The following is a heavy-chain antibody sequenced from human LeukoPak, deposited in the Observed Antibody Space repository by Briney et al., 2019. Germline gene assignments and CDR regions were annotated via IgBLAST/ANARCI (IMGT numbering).Heavy chain of an antibody. V-gene: IGHV3-21*01. Sequence: GGSLRLPCAASGFAFNTYTMNWVRQAPGKGLEWVSSISSTSTYIYYADSVKGRFTISRDNAKNSLYLQMNGLTAVDTAVYYCARVGTYDGGHSYGFSDYWGQGTLVTVSS. D-gene: IGHD5-18*01. CDR1: GFAFNTYT. J-gene: IGHJ4*02. CDR2: ISSTSTYI. CDR3: ARVGTYDGGHSYGFSDY.